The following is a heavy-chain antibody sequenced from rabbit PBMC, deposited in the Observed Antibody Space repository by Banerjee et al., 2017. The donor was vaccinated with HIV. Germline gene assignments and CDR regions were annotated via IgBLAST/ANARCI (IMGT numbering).Heavy chain of an antibody. Sequence: QLVESGGGLVTLGGSLKLSCKASGFDFSRYYMSWVRQAPGKGLEWIGCMDTGDGDTYYASWVNGRFTISSHNAQNTLYLQLNSLTAADTATYFCARGLDSSGWGAPNLWGQGTLVTVS. CDR1: GFDFSRYY. J-gene: IGHJ4*01. V-gene: IGHV1S7*01. D-gene: IGHD4-1*01. CDR2: MDTGDGDT. CDR3: ARGLDSSGWGAPNL.